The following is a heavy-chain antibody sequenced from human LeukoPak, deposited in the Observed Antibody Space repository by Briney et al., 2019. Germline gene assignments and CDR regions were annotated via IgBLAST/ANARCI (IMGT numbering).Heavy chain of an antibody. CDR2: IYYSGST. CDR1: GGSISSGDYY. Sequence: SETLSLTCTVSGGSISSGDYYWSWIRQPPGKGLEWIGYIYYSGSTYYNPSLKSRVTISVDTSKNQFSLKPSSVTAADTAVYYCARAPTGDYYDYWGQGTLVTVSS. CDR3: ARAPTGDYYDY. J-gene: IGHJ4*02. D-gene: IGHD7-27*01. V-gene: IGHV4-30-4*01.